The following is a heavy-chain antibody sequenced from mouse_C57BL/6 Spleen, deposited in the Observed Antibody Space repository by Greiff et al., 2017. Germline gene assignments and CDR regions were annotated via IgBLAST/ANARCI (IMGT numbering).Heavy chain of an antibody. D-gene: IGHD2-12*01. CDR2: IYPGDGDT. CDR3: ASLRDEDY. Sequence: QVQLQQSGPELVKPGASVKISCKASGYAFSSSWMNWVKQRPGKGLEWIGRIYPGDGDTNYNGKFKGKATLTADKSSSTAYMQLSSLTSEDSAVYFSASLRDEDYWGQGTTLTVSS. V-gene: IGHV1-82*01. J-gene: IGHJ2*01. CDR1: GYAFSSSW.